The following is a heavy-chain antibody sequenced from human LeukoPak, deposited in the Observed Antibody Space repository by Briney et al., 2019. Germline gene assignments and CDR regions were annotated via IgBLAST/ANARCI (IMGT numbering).Heavy chain of an antibody. CDR2: ISYDGSNK. Sequence: GGSLRLSCAASGFTFSSYGMHWVRQAPGKGLEWGAVISYDGSNKYYADSVKGRFTISRDNSKNTLYLQMNSLRAEDTAVYYCAKTRGMVQAWYFDYWGQGTLVTVSS. CDR3: AKTRGMVQAWYFDY. CDR1: GFTFSSYG. J-gene: IGHJ4*02. D-gene: IGHD3-16*01. V-gene: IGHV3-30*18.